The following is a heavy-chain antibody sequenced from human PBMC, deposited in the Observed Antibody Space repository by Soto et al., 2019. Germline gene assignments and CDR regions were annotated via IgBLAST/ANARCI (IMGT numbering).Heavy chain of an antibody. V-gene: IGHV1-3*01. Sequence: RXSVKVSCKASGYPFTSYAISWVRQAPGQRLEWMGWINPINGTAKYSQKFQCRVTITTDASTSTAYMELSSLRSEDTAVYYCAVVQADPYDAFDIWGQGTMVTVSS. CDR2: INPINGTA. D-gene: IGHD2-2*01. CDR3: AVVQADPYDAFDI. J-gene: IGHJ3*02. CDR1: GYPFTSYA.